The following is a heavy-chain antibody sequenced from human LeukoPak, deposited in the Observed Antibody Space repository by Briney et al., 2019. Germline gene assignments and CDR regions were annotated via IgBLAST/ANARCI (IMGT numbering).Heavy chain of an antibody. V-gene: IGHV4-59*08. D-gene: IGHD6-6*01. CDR3: ARHASIAARLDY. J-gene: IGHJ4*02. Sequence: KASETLSLTCTVSGGSISSYYWSWIRQPPGKGLEWIGYIYYSGSTNYNPSLKSRVTISVDTSKNQFSLKLSSVTAADTAVYYCARHASIAARLDYWGQGTLVTVSS. CDR1: GGSISSYY. CDR2: IYYSGST.